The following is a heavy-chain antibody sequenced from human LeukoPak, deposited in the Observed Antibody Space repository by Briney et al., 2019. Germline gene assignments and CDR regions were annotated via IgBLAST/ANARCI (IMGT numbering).Heavy chain of an antibody. D-gene: IGHD1-26*01. CDR1: GYRFASYG. Sequence: EASVKVSCKASGYRFASYGLTWVRQAPGQGLEWMGWINGYNGDTYYALKLQDRVTMTADTSTNTAYMELRSLRSDDTAVYYCAREGTGTYLGGGNYWGQGTLVTVSS. V-gene: IGHV1-18*01. CDR3: AREGTGTYLGGGNY. CDR2: INGYNGDT. J-gene: IGHJ4*02.